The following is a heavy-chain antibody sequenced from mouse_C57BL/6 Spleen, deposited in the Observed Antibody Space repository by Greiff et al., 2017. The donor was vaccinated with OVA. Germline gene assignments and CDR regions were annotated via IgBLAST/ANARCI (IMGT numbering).Heavy chain of an antibody. Sequence: VQLKESGGGLVKPGGSLKLSCAASGFTFSDYGMHWVRQAPEKGLEWVAYRSSGSSTISYADTVKGRFTISRDNAKNTLFLQMTSLRSEDTAMYYCARGTVVATRAMDYWGQGTSVTVSS. V-gene: IGHV5-17*01. CDR3: ARGTVVATRAMDY. CDR2: RSSGSSTI. J-gene: IGHJ4*01. D-gene: IGHD1-1*01. CDR1: GFTFSDYG.